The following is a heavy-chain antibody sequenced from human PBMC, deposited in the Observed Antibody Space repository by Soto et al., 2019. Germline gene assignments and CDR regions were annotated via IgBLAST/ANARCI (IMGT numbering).Heavy chain of an antibody. V-gene: IGHV3-21*01. CDR2: ISTSSSYI. CDR1: GFTFSSYA. CDR3: ARGSIAAAGTLYYYYGMDV. J-gene: IGHJ6*02. Sequence: GGSLRLSCAASGFTFSSYAMSWVRQAPGKGLEWVSAISTSSSYIYYADSVKGRFTISRDNAKNSLYLQMNSLRAEDTAVYYCARGSIAAAGTLYYYYGMDVWGQGTTVTVSS. D-gene: IGHD6-13*01.